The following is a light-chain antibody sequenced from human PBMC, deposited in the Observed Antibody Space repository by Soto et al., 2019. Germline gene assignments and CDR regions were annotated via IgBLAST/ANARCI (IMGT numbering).Light chain of an antibody. V-gene: IGKV1-5*01. CDR1: QSISSW. Sequence: DIQMTQSPSTLSASVGDRVTITCRASQSISSWLAWYQQKPGKAPKLLIYDASSLESGVPSRFSGSGSGTEFTLNISSLQPDDFATYYCQQYNSYSPTFGGGTKVEI. J-gene: IGKJ4*01. CDR3: QQYNSYSPT. CDR2: DAS.